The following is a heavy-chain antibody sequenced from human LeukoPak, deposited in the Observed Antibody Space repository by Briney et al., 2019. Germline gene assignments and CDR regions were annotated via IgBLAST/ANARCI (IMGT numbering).Heavy chain of an antibody. CDR1: GGSISSYY. CDR3: ARDVPFNYGSGSYYNLYFDY. V-gene: IGHV4-59*12. Sequence: PSETLSLTCTVSGGSISSYYWSWLRQPPGKGLEWIGYIYYSGSTYYNPSLKSRVTISVDTSKNQFSLKLSSVTAADTAVYYCARDVPFNYGSGSYYNLYFDYWGQGALVTVSS. CDR2: IYYSGST. J-gene: IGHJ4*02. D-gene: IGHD3-10*01.